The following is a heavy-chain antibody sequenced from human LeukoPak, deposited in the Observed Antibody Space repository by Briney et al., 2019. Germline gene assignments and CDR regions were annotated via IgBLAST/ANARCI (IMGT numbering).Heavy chain of an antibody. CDR1: GFTFSSYA. Sequence: GGSLRLSCAASGFTFSSYAMSWVRQAPGEGLEWVSAISGSGGSTYYADSVKGRFTISRDNSKNTLYLQMNSLRAEDTAVYYCAKDSGGNYYYYGMDVWGQGTTVTVSS. J-gene: IGHJ6*02. CDR2: ISGSGGST. V-gene: IGHV3-23*01. D-gene: IGHD1-26*01. CDR3: AKDSGGNYYYYGMDV.